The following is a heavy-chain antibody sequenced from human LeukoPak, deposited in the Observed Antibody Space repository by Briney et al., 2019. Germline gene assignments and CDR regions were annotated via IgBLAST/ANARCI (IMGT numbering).Heavy chain of an antibody. CDR1: GFTFSSYG. Sequence: PGRSLRLSCAAPGFTFSSYGMHWVRQAPGKGLEWVAVISYDGSNKYYADPVKGRFTISRDNSKNTLYLQMNSLRAEDTAVYYCAKGDSSSVNYWGQGTLVTVSS. V-gene: IGHV3-30*18. CDR3: AKGDSSSVNY. CDR2: ISYDGSNK. D-gene: IGHD6-13*01. J-gene: IGHJ4*02.